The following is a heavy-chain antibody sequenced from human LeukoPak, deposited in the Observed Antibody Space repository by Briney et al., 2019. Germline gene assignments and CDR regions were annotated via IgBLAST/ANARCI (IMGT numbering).Heavy chain of an antibody. D-gene: IGHD2-21*02. CDR1: GYPINSGYY. Sequence: PSETLSLTCTVSGYPINSGYYWGWVRQPPGKGLELIGTIYHSGSTYYNPSLKSRVTISGDTSKDQFSLKLSSVTAADTAVYYCARIPPTLDCGGDCFLGNAFDIWGQGTMVTVSS. CDR3: ARIPPTLDCGGDCFLGNAFDI. CDR2: IYHSGST. V-gene: IGHV4-38-2*02. J-gene: IGHJ3*02.